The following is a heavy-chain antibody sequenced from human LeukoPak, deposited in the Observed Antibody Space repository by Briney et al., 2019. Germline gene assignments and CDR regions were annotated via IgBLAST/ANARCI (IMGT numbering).Heavy chain of an antibody. D-gene: IGHD2-2*01. V-gene: IGHV3-23*01. Sequence: GGSLRLSCAASGFTFSSFTMSWVRQAPGKGLEWVSAISGSGSGTYYADSVKGRFTLSRDNPKNTLFLQMNSLRAEDTAVYYCAKGITSCLIWGQGAMVTVSS. CDR3: AKGITSCLI. J-gene: IGHJ3*02. CDR1: GFTFSSFT. CDR2: ISGSGSGT.